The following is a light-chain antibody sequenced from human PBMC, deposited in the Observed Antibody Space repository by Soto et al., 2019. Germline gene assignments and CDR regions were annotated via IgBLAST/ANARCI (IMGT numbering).Light chain of an antibody. J-gene: IGLJ1*01. V-gene: IGLV1-47*01. CDR1: SSNIGSNY. CDR2: RNN. CDR3: AAWDDSLIGHYV. Sequence: QSELTQPPSASGTPGQRVTISCSGSSSNIGSNYVYWYQQLPRTAPKLLIYRNNQRPSGVPDRFSGSKSGTSASLAISGLRSEDDSVYYCAAWDDSLIGHYVFGTGNNVTV.